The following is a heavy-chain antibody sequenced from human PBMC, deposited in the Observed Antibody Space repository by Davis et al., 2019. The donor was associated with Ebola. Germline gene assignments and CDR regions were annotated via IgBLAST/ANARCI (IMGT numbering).Heavy chain of an antibody. CDR2: IKQDGSEK. CDR3: ARDGIKWLVPV. J-gene: IGHJ4*02. Sequence: GESLKTLCAAPGFPFSSYAMSWVRQAPGKGLEWVANIKQDGSEKYYVDSVKGRFTISRDNAKNSLYLQMNSLRAEDTAVYYCARDGIKWLVPVRGQGTLVTVSS. CDR1: GFPFSSYA. V-gene: IGHV3-7*03. D-gene: IGHD6-19*01.